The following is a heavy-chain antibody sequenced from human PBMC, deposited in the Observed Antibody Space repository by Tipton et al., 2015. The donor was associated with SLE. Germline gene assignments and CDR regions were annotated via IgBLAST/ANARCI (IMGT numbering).Heavy chain of an antibody. V-gene: IGHV4-31*03. CDR3: ASLYSGYDYYYYGMDV. Sequence: TLSLTCIVSGDSISTGGYYWSWIRQLPGKGLEFMGSIFYVGTTYYNPSLKSRVTISVDTSKNQFSLKLSSVTAADTAVYYCASLYSGYDYYYYGMDVWGQGTTVTVSS. CDR1: GDSISTGGYY. J-gene: IGHJ6*02. D-gene: IGHD5-12*01. CDR2: IFYVGTT.